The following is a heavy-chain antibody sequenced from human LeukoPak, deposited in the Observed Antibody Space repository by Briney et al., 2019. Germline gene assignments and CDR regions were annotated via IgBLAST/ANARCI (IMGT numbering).Heavy chain of an antibody. J-gene: IGHJ4*02. V-gene: IGHV3-21*01. D-gene: IGHD1-26*01. CDR1: GFTFRTYS. CDR3: ARGLVGATSVYFDY. Sequence: PGGSLRLSCAVSGFTFRTYSMNWVRQAPGKGLEWVSSISSGSGYIYQADSVKGRFTISRDNAKNSLYLQMNSLRAEDTAVYYCARGLVGATSVYFDYWGQGTLVTVSS. CDR2: ISSGSGYI.